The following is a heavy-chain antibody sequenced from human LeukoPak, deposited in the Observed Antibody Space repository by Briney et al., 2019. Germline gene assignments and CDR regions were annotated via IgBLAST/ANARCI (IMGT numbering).Heavy chain of an antibody. CDR1: GFTFSNYA. J-gene: IGHJ4*02. V-gene: IGHV3-23*01. CDR3: AKGDYFESSGYHLPRPFDY. Sequence: PGGSLRLSCAASGFTFSNYAMSWFRQAPGKGLEWVSAISGSGGRSYSADSVKGRFTISRDNSKNTLYLQMNSLRAEDTALYYCAKGDYFESSGYHLPRPFDYWGQGTLVTVSS. D-gene: IGHD3-22*01. CDR2: ISGSGGRS.